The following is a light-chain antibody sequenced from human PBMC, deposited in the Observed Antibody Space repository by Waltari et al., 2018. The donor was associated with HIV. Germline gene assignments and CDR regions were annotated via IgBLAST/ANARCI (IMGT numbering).Light chain of an antibody. CDR1: ISDVVGYNS. CDR3: SAYEGSNNWV. Sequence: QSALTQPPSASGSPGQSATISCSGTISDVVGYNSVSWYHQYPGKAPKLMIYEDTKRRSGVVDRVSVCKTDSTASLTVSGLQAEDEADDYCSAYEGSNNWVFGGGTKLTVL. V-gene: IGLV2-8*01. CDR2: EDT. J-gene: IGLJ3*02.